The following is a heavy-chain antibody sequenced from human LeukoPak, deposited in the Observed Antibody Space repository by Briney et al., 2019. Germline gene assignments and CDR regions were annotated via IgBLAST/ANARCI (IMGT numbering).Heavy chain of an antibody. V-gene: IGHV3-23*01. CDR3: ARQGYSYGSWLDY. J-gene: IGHJ4*02. D-gene: IGHD5-18*01. CDR1: GFTFSSYA. CDR2: ISGRGGST. Sequence: GGSLRLSCAASGFTFSSYAMSWVRQAPGKGPEWVSAISGRGGSTYYADSVKGRFTISRDNSKNTLYLQMNSLRAEDTAVYYCARQGYSYGSWLDYWGQGTLVTVSS.